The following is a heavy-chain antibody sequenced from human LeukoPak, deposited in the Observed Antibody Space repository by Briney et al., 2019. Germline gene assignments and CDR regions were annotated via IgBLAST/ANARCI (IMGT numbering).Heavy chain of an antibody. CDR3: AKDYDYVWGSFSDAFDI. J-gene: IGHJ3*02. CDR1: GFTFSSYA. Sequence: PGGSLRLSCVASGFTFSSYAINWVRQAPGKGLEWVSGTSGSGGRTYYADSVKGRFTISRENSKNTLYLQMNSLRAEDTAVYYCAKDYDYVWGSFSDAFDIWGQGTMVTVSS. CDR2: TSGSGGRT. V-gene: IGHV3-23*01. D-gene: IGHD3-16*01.